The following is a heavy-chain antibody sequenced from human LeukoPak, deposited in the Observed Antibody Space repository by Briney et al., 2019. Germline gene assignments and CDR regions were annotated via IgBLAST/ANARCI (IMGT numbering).Heavy chain of an antibody. J-gene: IGHJ4*02. CDR2: INHSGST. CDR1: GGSFIGFY. V-gene: IGHV4-34*01. D-gene: IGHD1-1*01. CDR3: ARADWTDY. Sequence: SETLSLTCAVDGGSFIGFYRSWIRQPPGKGLEWIGEINHSGSTNYNPSLKSRVTISADTSKNQFSLKLSSVTAADTAVYYCARADWTDYWGQGTLVTVSS.